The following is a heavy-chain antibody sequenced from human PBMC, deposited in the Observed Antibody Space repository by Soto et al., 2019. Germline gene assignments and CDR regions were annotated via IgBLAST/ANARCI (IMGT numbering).Heavy chain of an antibody. Sequence: QITLKESGPTLVKPTQTLTLTCTFSGFSLSTSGVGVGWIRQPPGKALEWLALIYWDDDKRYSPSLKSRLTITKDTSKKQVVLTMTNMDPVDTATYYCAQYISGRHSFDYWGQGTLVIVSS. D-gene: IGHD6-19*01. V-gene: IGHV2-5*02. CDR2: IYWDDDK. CDR1: GFSLSTSGVG. J-gene: IGHJ4*02. CDR3: AQYISGRHSFDY.